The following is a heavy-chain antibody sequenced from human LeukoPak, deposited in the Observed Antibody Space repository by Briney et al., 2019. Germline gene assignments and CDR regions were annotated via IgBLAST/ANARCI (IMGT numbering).Heavy chain of an antibody. J-gene: IGHJ4*02. CDR1: GYTFTSYA. V-gene: IGHV1-3*01. Sequence: ASVKVSCKASGYTFTSYAMHWVRQAPGQRLEWMGWINAGNGNTKYSQKFQGRVTITRDTSASTAYMELSSLGSEDTAVYYCARGSSGWLFDYWGQGTLVTVSS. CDR3: ARGSSGWLFDY. CDR2: INAGNGNT. D-gene: IGHD6-19*01.